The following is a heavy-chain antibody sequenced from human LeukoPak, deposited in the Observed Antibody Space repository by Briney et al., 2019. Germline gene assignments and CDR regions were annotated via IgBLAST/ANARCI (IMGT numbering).Heavy chain of an antibody. CDR2: INHGGST. Sequence: SETLSLTCAVSGGSFSGHYWNWIRQPPGKGLEWIGEINHGGSTTYNPSLKSRVTISGDTSENQFSLRLSSVTAADTAVYYCARASYSYDISGWVPFDYWGQGTLVTVSS. CDR1: GGSFSGHY. V-gene: IGHV4-34*01. CDR3: ARASYSYDISGWVPFDY. D-gene: IGHD3-22*01. J-gene: IGHJ4*02.